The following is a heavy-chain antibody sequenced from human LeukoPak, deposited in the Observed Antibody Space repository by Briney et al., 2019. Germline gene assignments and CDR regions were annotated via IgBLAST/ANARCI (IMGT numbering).Heavy chain of an antibody. CDR2: VSGSGGGT. J-gene: IGHJ4*02. CDR1: GFTFSSSA. Sequence: PGGSLRLSCEASGFTFSSSAMNWVRQAPGQGLQWVATVSGSGGGTYYADSVKGRFTNSRDNSQNMVYLQMDSLRAEDTAVYYCAKRGGYSYGHFDYWGQGTLVTVS. V-gene: IGHV3-23*01. CDR3: AKRGGYSYGHFDY. D-gene: IGHD5-18*01.